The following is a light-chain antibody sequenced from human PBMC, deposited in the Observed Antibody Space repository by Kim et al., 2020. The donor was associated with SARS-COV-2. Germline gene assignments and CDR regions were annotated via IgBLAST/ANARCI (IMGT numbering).Light chain of an antibody. CDR3: QQYNYWPQT. J-gene: IGKJ1*01. CDR1: QSVSSN. CDR2: GAS. V-gene: IGKV3-15*01. Sequence: EIVMTQSPATLSVSPGERVTLSCRASQSVSSNLAWYQQKPGQAPRLLIYGASTRATGIPARFSGSGSGTEFTLTISSLQSEDFAVYYCQQYNYWPQTFGQGTKVDIK.